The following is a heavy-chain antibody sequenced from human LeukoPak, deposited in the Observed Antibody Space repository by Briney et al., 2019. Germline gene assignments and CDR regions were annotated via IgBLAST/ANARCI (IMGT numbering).Heavy chain of an antibody. D-gene: IGHD4-17*01. V-gene: IGHV1-2*02. CDR1: GYTFTGYY. J-gene: IGHJ5*02. CDR2: INPNSGGT. CDR3: ARARDYVRWFDP. Sequence: ASVKVSCKASGYTFTGYYMHWVRQAPGQGLEWMGWINPNSGGTNYAQKFQGRVTMTRDTSISTAYMELSRLRSDDTAVYYCARARDYVRWFDPWGQGTLVTVSS.